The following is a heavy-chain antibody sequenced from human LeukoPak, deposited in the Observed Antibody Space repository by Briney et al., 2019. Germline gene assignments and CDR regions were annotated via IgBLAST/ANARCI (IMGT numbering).Heavy chain of an antibody. D-gene: IGHD2-15*01. J-gene: IGHJ4*02. CDR3: AKGSAYCSGGSCWGATQYYFDY. CDR1: GFTFRDYY. Sequence: GGSLRLSCAASGFTFRDYYMTWIRQAPGKGLEWVSYINISGSKIYYADSVKGRFTISRDNAKNSLYLQMNSLRAEDTAVYYCAKGSAYCSGGSCWGATQYYFDYWGQGTLVTVSS. CDR2: INISGSKI. V-gene: IGHV3-11*01.